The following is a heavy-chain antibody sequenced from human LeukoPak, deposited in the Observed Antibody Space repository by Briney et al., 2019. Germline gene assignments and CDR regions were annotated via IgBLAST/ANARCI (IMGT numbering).Heavy chain of an antibody. J-gene: IGHJ4*02. CDR1: GGSISSGGDY. CDR3: AGYYDSSGYYWGFDY. CDR2: IYYSGST. Sequence: SETRSLTCTVSGGSISSGGDYWSWIRQHPGKGLEWIGYIYYSGSTYYNPSLKSRVTISVDTSKNQFSLKLSSVTAADTAVYYCAGYYDSSGYYWGFDYWGQGTLVTVSS. D-gene: IGHD3-22*01. V-gene: IGHV4-31*03.